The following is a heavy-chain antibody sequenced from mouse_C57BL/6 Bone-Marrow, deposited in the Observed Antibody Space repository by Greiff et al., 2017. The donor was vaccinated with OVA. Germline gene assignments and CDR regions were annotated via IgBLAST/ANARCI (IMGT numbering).Heavy chain of an antibody. J-gene: IGHJ3*01. Sequence: QVQLQQSGAELVRPGTSVKVSCKASGYAFTNYLIEWVKQRPGQGLEWIGVINPGSGGTNYNEKFKGKATLTADKSSSTAYMQLSSLTYEDSAVYFCARGRGRGADWGQGTLVTVSA. CDR3: ARGRGRGAD. CDR2: INPGSGGT. V-gene: IGHV1-54*01. CDR1: GYAFTNYL.